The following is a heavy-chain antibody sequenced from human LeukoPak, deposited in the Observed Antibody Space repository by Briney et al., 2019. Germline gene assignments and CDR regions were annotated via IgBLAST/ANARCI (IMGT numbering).Heavy chain of an antibody. J-gene: IGHJ6*03. CDR2: ISRSSCYI. D-gene: IGHD3-10*01. V-gene: IGHV3-21*01. CDR1: GFTFSSYS. Sequence: GGSLRLSCAVSGFTFSSYSMNWVRQAPGKGLEWVSSISRSSCYIYYADSVKGRFTISRDNAKNSLYLQMDSLRAEDTAVYYCASPGDYYYYYYMDVWGKGTTVTVSS. CDR3: ASPGDYYYYYYMDV.